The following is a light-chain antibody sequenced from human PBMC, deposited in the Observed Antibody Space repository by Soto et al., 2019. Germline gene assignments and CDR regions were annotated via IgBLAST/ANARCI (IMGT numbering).Light chain of an antibody. CDR2: GAS. J-gene: IGKJ1*01. CDR1: QSVGTSY. V-gene: IGKV3-20*01. Sequence: EIVLTQSPGTLSLSPGERATLSCRASQSVGTSYLAWYQQKPGQAPRLLIYGASSRATGISDRFSGSGSGTDFTLTISRLEPEDFAVYYCQQYGSSPRTFGQGTKV. CDR3: QQYGSSPRT.